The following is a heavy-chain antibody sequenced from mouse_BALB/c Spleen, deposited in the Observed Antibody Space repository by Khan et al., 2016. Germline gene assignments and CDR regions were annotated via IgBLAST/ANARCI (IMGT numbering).Heavy chain of an antibody. J-gene: IGHJ4*01. CDR2: IDPYDSET. CDR1: GYTFTSYW. Sequence: QVQLQQPGAELVRPGASVTLSCKASGYTFTSYWMTWVKQRPEQGHEWIGRIDPYDSETHYNQKFKDKATLTVAKSSRTAYMQLISPAAVDAAVYYCARCAAMDYWVQGTSVTVSS. V-gene: IGHV1-52*01. CDR3: ARCAAMDY.